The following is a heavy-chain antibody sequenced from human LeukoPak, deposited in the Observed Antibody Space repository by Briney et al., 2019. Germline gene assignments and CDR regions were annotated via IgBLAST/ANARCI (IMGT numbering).Heavy chain of an antibody. CDR1: GYTFTSYG. Sequence: HRASVKVSCKASGYTFTSYGISWVRQAPGQGLEWMGWISAYNGNTNYAQKLQGRVTMTTDTSTSTAYMELSSLRSEDTAVYYCARDYSSSHNWFDPWGQGTLVTVSS. V-gene: IGHV1-18*01. D-gene: IGHD6-13*01. CDR3: ARDYSSSHNWFDP. J-gene: IGHJ5*02. CDR2: ISAYNGNT.